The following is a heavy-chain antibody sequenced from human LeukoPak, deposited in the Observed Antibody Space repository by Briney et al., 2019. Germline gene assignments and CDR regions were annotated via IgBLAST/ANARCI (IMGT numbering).Heavy chain of an antibody. J-gene: IGHJ4*02. V-gene: IGHV1-69*05. CDR1: GGTFSSYA. D-gene: IGHD2-15*01. Sequence: SVKVSCKASGGTFSSYAISWVRQAPGQGLEWMGGIILIFGTANYAQKFQGRVTITTDESTSTAYMELSSLRSEDTAVYYCATSLGYCSGGSCYGLDYWGQGTLVTVSS. CDR3: ATSLGYCSGGSCYGLDY. CDR2: IILIFGTA.